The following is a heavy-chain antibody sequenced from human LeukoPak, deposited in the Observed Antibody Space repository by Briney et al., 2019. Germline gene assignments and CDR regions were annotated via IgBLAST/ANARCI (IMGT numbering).Heavy chain of an antibody. Sequence: SETLSLTCTVSGGSISSYYWSWIRQPPGKGLEWIGYIYYSGSTDYNPSLKSRVTISVDTSKNQFSLKLSSVTAADTAVYYCARDRSGSSWFLDYRGQGTLVTVSS. CDR2: IYYSGST. CDR1: GGSISSYY. D-gene: IGHD6-13*01. V-gene: IGHV4-59*01. CDR3: ARDRSGSSWFLDY. J-gene: IGHJ4*02.